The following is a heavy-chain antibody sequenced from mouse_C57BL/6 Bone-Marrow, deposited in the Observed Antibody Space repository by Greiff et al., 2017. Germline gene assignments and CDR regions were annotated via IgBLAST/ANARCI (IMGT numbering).Heavy chain of an antibody. CDR1: GFTFSSYT. CDR3: ARGYYYGSSLYFDY. CDR2: ISGGGGNT. V-gene: IGHV5-9*01. Sequence: EVQGVESGGGLVKPGGSLKLSCAASGFTFSSYTMSWVRQTPEKRLEWVATISGGGGNTYYPDSVKGRFTISRDNAKNTLYLQMSSLRSEDTALYYGARGYYYGSSLYFDYWGQGTTLTVSS. J-gene: IGHJ2*01. D-gene: IGHD1-1*01.